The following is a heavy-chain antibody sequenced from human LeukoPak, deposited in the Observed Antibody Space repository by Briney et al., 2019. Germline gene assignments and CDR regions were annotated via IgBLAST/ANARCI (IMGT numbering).Heavy chain of an antibody. CDR2: ISYEGSNK. CDR1: GFTFSSYA. CDR3: SCYSSHSGYAHWDYWFDP. J-gene: IGHJ5*02. V-gene: IGHV3-30*04. Sequence: GGSLRLSCAASGFTFSSYATHWVRQAPGTGLEWVAVISYEGSNKYYADSVKGRFTISRDTSKNTLYLQMNSLSAEDTAVYYGSCYSSHSGYAHWDYWFDPWGQGTLVTVSS. D-gene: IGHD5-12*01.